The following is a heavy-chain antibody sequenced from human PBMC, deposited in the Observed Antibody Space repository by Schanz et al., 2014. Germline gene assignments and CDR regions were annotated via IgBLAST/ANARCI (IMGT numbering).Heavy chain of an antibody. CDR1: GFTFSSYA. Sequence: EVQLLESGGGLIQPGGSLRLSCAASGFTFSSYAMSWVRQAPGKGLEWVSSISSSSSYIYYADSVKGRFTISRDNAKNSLYLQMNSLRAGDTAVYYCARGTDWNLHYWGQGALVTVSS. D-gene: IGHD1-1*01. CDR2: ISSSSSYI. V-gene: IGHV3-21*01. CDR3: ARGTDWNLHY. J-gene: IGHJ4*02.